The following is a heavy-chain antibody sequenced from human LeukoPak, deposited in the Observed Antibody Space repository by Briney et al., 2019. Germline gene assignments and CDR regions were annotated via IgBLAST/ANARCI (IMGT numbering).Heavy chain of an antibody. CDR3: ARALSYCSGGSCYNYGDYDRSWFDP. D-gene: IGHD2-15*01. CDR2: MNPNSGNT. CDR1: GYTFTSYD. V-gene: IGHV1-8*01. J-gene: IGHJ5*02. Sequence: ASVKVSCKASGYTFTSYDINWVRQATGQGLEWMVWMNPNSGNTGYAQKFQGRVTMTRNTSISTAYMELSSLRSEDTAVYYCARALSYCSGGSCYNYGDYDRSWFDPWGQGTLVTVSS.